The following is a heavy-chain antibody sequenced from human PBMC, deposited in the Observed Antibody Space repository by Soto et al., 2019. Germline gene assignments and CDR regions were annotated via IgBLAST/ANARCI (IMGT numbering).Heavy chain of an antibody. CDR1: GYTFTSYA. V-gene: IGHV1-3*01. J-gene: IGHJ4*02. D-gene: IGHD2-21*02. CDR2: INAGNGNT. CDR3: ASSIVVVTAADY. Sequence: QVQLVQSGAEVKKPGASVKVSCKASGYTFTSYAMHWVRQAPGQRLEWMGWINAGNGNTKYSKKFQGRVTITSDTYASTAYMELSSLRSEDTAVYYCASSIVVVTAADYWGQGTLVTVSS.